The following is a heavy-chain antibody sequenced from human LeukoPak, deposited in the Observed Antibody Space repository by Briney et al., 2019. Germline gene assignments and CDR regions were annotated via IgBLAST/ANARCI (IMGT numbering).Heavy chain of an antibody. CDR1: GGSFSGYY. V-gene: IGHV4-34*01. D-gene: IGHD2-15*01. J-gene: IGHJ5*02. Sequence: SETLSLTCAVYGGSFSGYYWSWIRQPPGKGLEWIGEINHSGSTNYNPSLKSRVTISVDTSKNQFSLKLRSVTAADTAIYYCVKIYDGYCSDGACPWFDPWGQGTLVTVSS. CDR2: INHSGST. CDR3: VKIYDGYCSDGACPWFDP.